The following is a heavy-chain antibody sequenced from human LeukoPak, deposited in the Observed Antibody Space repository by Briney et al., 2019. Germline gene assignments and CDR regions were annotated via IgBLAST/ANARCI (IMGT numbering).Heavy chain of an antibody. J-gene: IGHJ4*02. CDR1: GFTFSNYA. D-gene: IGHD3-9*01. Sequence: GGSLRLSCAASGFTFSNYAMSWVRQAPGKGLEWVSAILGSGGSTYYADSVKGRFTVSRDNSKSTLYLQMNSLRAEDTALYYCAKWGDFDVLTGYYVPDYWGQGTLVTVSS. CDR3: AKWGDFDVLTGYYVPDY. CDR2: ILGSGGST. V-gene: IGHV3-23*01.